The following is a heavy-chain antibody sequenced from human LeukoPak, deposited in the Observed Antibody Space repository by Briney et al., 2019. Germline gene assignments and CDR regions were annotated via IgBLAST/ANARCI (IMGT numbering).Heavy chain of an antibody. D-gene: IGHD5-12*01. J-gene: IGHJ3*02. V-gene: IGHV1-18*01. CDR2: ISAYNGNT. CDR1: GYTCTSYG. Sequence: ASVKVSCKASGYTCTSYGSSWVRQAPGQGLEWMGYISAYNGNTNYAQKLHDRVTMTTDTSTSTAYMELRSLISDDTAVYFCAREKSRPSRRDGYNQKGTAYNAFDIWGQGTMVTVSS. CDR3: AREKSRPSRRDGYNQKGTAYNAFDI.